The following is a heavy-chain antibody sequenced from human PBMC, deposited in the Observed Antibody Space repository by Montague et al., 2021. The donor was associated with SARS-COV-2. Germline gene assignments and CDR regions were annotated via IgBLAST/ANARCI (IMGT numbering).Heavy chain of an antibody. J-gene: IGHJ6*02. Sequence: SETLSLTCTVSGGSISNYYWSWIRQPPGKGLEGIGYIHYSGSTSSHPSLKGRVTISLDTSKNQFSLNLSSVTAADTAIYYCARRGLEGANTYYFGLDVWGQGTTVTVSS. CDR3: ARRGLEGANTYYFGLDV. CDR2: IHYSGST. V-gene: IGHV4-59*08. CDR1: GGSISNYY. D-gene: IGHD1-26*01.